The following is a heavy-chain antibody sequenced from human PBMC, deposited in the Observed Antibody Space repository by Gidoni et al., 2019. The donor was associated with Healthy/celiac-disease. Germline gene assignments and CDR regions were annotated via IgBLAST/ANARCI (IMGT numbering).Heavy chain of an antibody. J-gene: IGHJ5*02. Sequence: QVQLQESGPGLVKPSETLSLTCTVSGGSISSYYWSWIRQPPGKGLEWIGYIYYSGSTNYNPSLKSRVTISVDTSKNQFSLKLSSVTAADTAVYYCARGAGLWSASNWFDPWGQGTLVTVSS. D-gene: IGHD5-18*01. CDR2: IYYSGST. CDR3: ARGAGLWSASNWFDP. V-gene: IGHV4-59*01. CDR1: GGSISSYY.